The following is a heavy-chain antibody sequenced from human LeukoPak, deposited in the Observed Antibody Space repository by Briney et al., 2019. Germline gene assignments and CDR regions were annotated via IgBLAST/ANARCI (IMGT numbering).Heavy chain of an antibody. Sequence: GGSLRLSCAASGFTFSSYAMHWVRQAPGKGLEWVAIISDDGSNEYYADSVKGRFTISRDNSKNTLYRQMNSLRAEDTAVYYCAKSPGVPGGYWGQGTLVTVSS. V-gene: IGHV3-30-3*02. CDR2: ISDDGSNE. CDR3: AKSPGVPGGY. D-gene: IGHD3-10*01. CDR1: GFTFSSYA. J-gene: IGHJ4*02.